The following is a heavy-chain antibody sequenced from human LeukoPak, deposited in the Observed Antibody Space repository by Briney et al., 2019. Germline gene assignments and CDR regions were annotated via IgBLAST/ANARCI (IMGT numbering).Heavy chain of an antibody. CDR3: ARGPTKNYFDY. J-gene: IGHJ4*02. CDR1: GGSFNSYY. V-gene: IGHV4-59*01. CDR2: IYYSGST. Sequence: SETLSLTCTVSGGSFNSYYWSWIRQPPGKGLEWIGYIYYSGSTNYNPSLKSRVTISIDMSKNRFSLKLRSVTAADTAVYYCARGPTKNYFDYWGQGTLVTVSS.